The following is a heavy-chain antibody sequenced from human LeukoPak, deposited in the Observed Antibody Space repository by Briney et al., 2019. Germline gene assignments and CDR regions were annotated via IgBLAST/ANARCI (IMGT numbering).Heavy chain of an antibody. Sequence: PGGSLRLSCAASGLTVSSNCMSWVRQAPGKGLEWVSFIYSGGSIYYADSVKGRFTISRDNSKNTLYLQMNSLRVEDTAVYHCARRYCSGGSCYGMDVWGQGTTVTVSS. J-gene: IGHJ6*02. V-gene: IGHV3-66*01. CDR2: IYSGGSI. CDR1: GLTVSSNC. D-gene: IGHD2-15*01. CDR3: ARRYCSGGSCYGMDV.